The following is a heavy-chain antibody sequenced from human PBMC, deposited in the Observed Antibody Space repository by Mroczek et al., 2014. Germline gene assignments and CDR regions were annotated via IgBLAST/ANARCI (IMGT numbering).Heavy chain of an antibody. D-gene: IGHD2-2*01. CDR3: ARGGYCSSTSCPGXYYMDV. CDR2: IIPIFGTA. J-gene: IGHJ6*03. CDR1: GGTFSSYA. Sequence: GKKPGSSVKVSCKASGGTFSSYAISRVRQAPGQGLEWMGGIIPIFGTANYAQKFQGRVTITADESTSTAYMELSSLRSEDTAVYYCARGGYCSSTSCPGXYYMDVWGKGTTVTVSS. V-gene: IGHV1-69*01.